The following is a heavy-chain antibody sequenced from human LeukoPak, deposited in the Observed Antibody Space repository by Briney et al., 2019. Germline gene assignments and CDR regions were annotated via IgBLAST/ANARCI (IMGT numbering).Heavy chain of an antibody. CDR2: ISADSATT. Sequence: PGGSLRLSCAASGFNFGSYSMTWVRQAPGKGLEWVSVISADSATTFYADSVKGRFTISRDNAKNSLYLQMHSLRAEDTAVYYCARDLMGWDLHYFDYWGQGTLVTVSS. V-gene: IGHV3-23*01. J-gene: IGHJ4*02. D-gene: IGHD1-26*01. CDR1: GFNFGSYS. CDR3: ARDLMGWDLHYFDY.